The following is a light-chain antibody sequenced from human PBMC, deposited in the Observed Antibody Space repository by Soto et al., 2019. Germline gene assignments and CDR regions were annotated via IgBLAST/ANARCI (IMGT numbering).Light chain of an antibody. CDR3: QQSYT. CDR2: AAS. CDR1: QTINAY. Sequence: DIQMTQSPSSLSASVGDRVTLTCRASQTINAYLNWYQQKPGKAPKLLIYAASTLPSGVPSRFSGSGSGTDFTLTISSLQPEDFATYYCQQSYTFGPGTTVDIK. J-gene: IGKJ3*01. V-gene: IGKV1-39*01.